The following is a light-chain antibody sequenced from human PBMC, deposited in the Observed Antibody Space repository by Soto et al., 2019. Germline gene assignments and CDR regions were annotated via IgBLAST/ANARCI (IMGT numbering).Light chain of an antibody. J-gene: IGLJ1*01. CDR3: NLFTDSSTYV. CDR2: EVN. V-gene: IGLV2-18*01. Sequence: QSALTQPPSVSGSPGQSVTISCTGTSSDVGSYNRVSWYQQPPGTAPKLMIYEVNNRPSGVPDRFSGSKSGNTASLTISGLQAEDEADYYCNLFTDSSTYVFGTGSKVTGL. CDR1: SSDVGSYNR.